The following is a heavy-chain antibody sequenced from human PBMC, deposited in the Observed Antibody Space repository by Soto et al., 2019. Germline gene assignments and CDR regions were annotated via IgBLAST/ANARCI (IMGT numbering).Heavy chain of an antibody. V-gene: IGHV4-39*07. CDR3: ERLKTYDILNKSAY. Sequence: PSETLSLTCTVSGGSISSDSYYWGWIRQPPEKGLEWIASISYSGSTYYNPTLKSRLTISVDTSKSQFSLKLSSVTAADTAVYYCERLKTYDILNKSAYWGQGSLVTVSS. D-gene: IGHD3-9*01. CDR2: ISYSGST. CDR1: GGSISSDSYY. J-gene: IGHJ4*02.